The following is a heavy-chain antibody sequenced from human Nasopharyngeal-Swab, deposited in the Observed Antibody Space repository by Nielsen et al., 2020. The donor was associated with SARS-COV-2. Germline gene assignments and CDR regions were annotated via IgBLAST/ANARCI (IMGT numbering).Heavy chain of an antibody. CDR1: GASISSYY. Sequence: SETLSLTCTVSGASISSYYWSWIRQPPGKGLEWIGYIYYSGSTNYNPSLKSRVTISVDTSKNQFSLKLSSVTAADTAVYYCARGLGYGMDVWGQGTTVTVSS. D-gene: IGHD7-27*01. V-gene: IGHV4-59*12. CDR3: ARGLGYGMDV. CDR2: IYYSGST. J-gene: IGHJ6*02.